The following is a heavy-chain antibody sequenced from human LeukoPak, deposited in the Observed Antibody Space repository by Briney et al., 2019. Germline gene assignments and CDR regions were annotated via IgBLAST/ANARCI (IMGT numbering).Heavy chain of an antibody. J-gene: IGHJ6*02. CDR2: IIPILGIA. V-gene: IGHV1-69*04. D-gene: IGHD2-21*02. Sequence: ASVKVSCKASGGTFSSYAISWVRQAPGQGLEWMGRIIPILGIANYAQKFQGRVTITADKSTSTAYVELSSLRSEDTAVYYCARDICGGDCEDYYYSMDVWGQGTTVTVSS. CDR3: ARDICGGDCEDYYYSMDV. CDR1: GGTFSSYA.